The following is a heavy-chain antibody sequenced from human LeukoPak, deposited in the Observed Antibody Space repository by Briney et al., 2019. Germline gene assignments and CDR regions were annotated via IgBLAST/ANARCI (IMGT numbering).Heavy chain of an antibody. Sequence: GRSLRLSCAASGFTFSSYGMHWVRQAPGKGLEWVAVISYDGSNKYYADSVKGRFTISRDNSKNTLYPQMNSLRAEDTAVYYCAKDNYGSGPSWFDPWGQGTLVTVSS. V-gene: IGHV3-30*18. D-gene: IGHD3-10*01. CDR1: GFTFSSYG. CDR2: ISYDGSNK. J-gene: IGHJ5*02. CDR3: AKDNYGSGPSWFDP.